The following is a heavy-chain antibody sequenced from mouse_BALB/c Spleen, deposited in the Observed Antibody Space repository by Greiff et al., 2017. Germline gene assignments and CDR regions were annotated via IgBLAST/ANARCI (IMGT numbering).Heavy chain of an antibody. Sequence: QVQLQQSGPGLVAPSQSLSITCTVSGFSLSRYSVHWVRQPPGKGLEWLGMIWGGGSTDYNAAFISRLSISKDNSKSNVFFKMNSLQANDTAIYYCARNNYSGYVYAMDYWGQGTSVTVSS. J-gene: IGHJ4*01. D-gene: IGHD1-2*01. CDR3: ARNNYSGYVYAMDY. V-gene: IGHV2-6-4*01. CDR1: GFSLSRYS. CDR2: IWGGGST.